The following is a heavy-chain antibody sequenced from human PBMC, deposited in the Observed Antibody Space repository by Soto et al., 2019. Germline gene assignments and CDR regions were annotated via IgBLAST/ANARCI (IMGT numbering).Heavy chain of an antibody. V-gene: IGHV4-39*07. CDR3: AEAEGGGVVVY. CDR2: IYYSGST. Sequence: SETLSLTCTVSGGSITSSSYYWGWIRQPPGKGLEWIGSIYYSGSTYYNPSLKSRVTISVDTSTRTVYMDLSSLTSEDTAVYYCAEAEGGGVVVYWGQGTLVTVSS. CDR1: GGSITSSSYY. D-gene: IGHD2-15*01. J-gene: IGHJ4*02.